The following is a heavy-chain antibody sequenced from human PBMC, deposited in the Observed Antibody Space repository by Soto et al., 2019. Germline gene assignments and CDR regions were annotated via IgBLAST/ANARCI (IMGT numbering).Heavy chain of an antibody. J-gene: IGHJ4*02. V-gene: IGHV3-7*01. CDR2: IKQDGSEK. D-gene: IGHD3-10*01. CDR1: GFTFSIYW. Sequence: GGSLRLSCAASGFTFSIYWMSWVRQAPGNGLEWVANIKQDGSEKYYVDSVNCRLTISRDKAKNSLYLQMIRLRAEDTDVAYCARDEGTFDYWGQGTPVIVYS. CDR3: ARDEGTFDY.